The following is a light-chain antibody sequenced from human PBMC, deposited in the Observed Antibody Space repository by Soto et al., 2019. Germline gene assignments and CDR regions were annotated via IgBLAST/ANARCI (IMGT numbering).Light chain of an antibody. Sequence: DIQITQSPSSLSAPVGDRVTITCQASQDINKNLIWYQQKPGKAPKLLIYDASDLETGVPSRFSGSGSGTGFTFTISSLQPEDFATYYCQQYESLPLTFGQGTRLEIK. CDR3: QQYESLPLT. J-gene: IGKJ5*01. CDR2: DAS. V-gene: IGKV1-33*01. CDR1: QDINKN.